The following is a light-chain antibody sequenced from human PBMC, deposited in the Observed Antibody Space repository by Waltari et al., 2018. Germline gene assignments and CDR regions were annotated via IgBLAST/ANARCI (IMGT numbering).Light chain of an antibody. CDR1: PGIDNQ. J-gene: IGKJ4*01. V-gene: IGKV1-9*01. CDR2: FAS. Sequence: DIQLTQSPSSLSASVGDRVTITCRASPGIDNQLAWYQQKPGKAPNLLIYFASNLLSGVPSRFGGSGSGTEFTLTISSLQPEDVATYFCQQLNTYPLTFGGGTKVEIK. CDR3: QQLNTYPLT.